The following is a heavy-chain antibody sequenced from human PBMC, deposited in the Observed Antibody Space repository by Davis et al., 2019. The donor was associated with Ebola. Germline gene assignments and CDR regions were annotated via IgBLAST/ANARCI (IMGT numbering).Heavy chain of an antibody. CDR2: ISYDGSNK. D-gene: IGHD3-3*01. J-gene: IGHJ4*02. CDR1: GFTFSSYA. Sequence: GESLKISCAASGFTFSSYAMHWVRQAPGKGLEWVAVISYDGSNKYYADSVKGRFTISRDNSKNTLYLQMNSLRAEDTAVYYCAREKNDFWSGYYPYFDYWGQGTLVTVSS. CDR3: AREKNDFWSGYYPYFDY. V-gene: IGHV3-30-3*01.